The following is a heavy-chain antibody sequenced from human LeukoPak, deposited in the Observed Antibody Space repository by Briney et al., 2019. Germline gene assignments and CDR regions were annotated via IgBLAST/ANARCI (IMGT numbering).Heavy chain of an antibody. Sequence: AGSLRLSCAASGFSFSSDAMSWVRQAPGERLEWVSSISGSGRSTHYADSVEGRFTISIDNSKNRLYLKMDCLRAEDTAVYYCAKDKEGTLLQPSYYFDSWGQGTLVTVSS. V-gene: IGHV3-23*01. J-gene: IGHJ4*02. CDR2: ISGSGRST. CDR1: GFSFSSDA. CDR3: AKDKEGTLLQPSYYFDS. D-gene: IGHD1-1*01.